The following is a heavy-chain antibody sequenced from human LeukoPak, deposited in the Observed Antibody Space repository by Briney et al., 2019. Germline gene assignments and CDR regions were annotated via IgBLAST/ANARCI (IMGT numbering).Heavy chain of an antibody. D-gene: IGHD3-22*01. V-gene: IGHV1-69*01. CDR2: IFPIFGTA. J-gene: IGHJ5*02. CDR1: GGTFSSYA. CDR3: ASWFGETYYDSSGSNWFDP. Sequence: ASVKVSCKASGGTFSSYAISWVRQAPGQGLEWMGGIFPIFGTANYAQKFQGRVTITADESTSTAYMELSSLRSEDTAVYYCASWFGETYYDSSGSNWFDPWGQGTLVTVSS.